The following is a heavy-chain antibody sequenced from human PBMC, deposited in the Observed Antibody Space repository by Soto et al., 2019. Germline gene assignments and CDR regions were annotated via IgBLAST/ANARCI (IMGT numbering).Heavy chain of an antibody. CDR1: GGSISSGDYY. J-gene: IGHJ4*02. CDR2: IYYSGST. V-gene: IGHV4-30-4*01. Sequence: SSETLSLTCTVSGGSISSGDYYWSWIRQPPGKGLEWIGYIYYSGSTYYNPSLKSRVTISVDTSKNQFSLKLSSVTAADTAVYYCAKDPTSYDSSAQFDSWGQGTLVTVSS. D-gene: IGHD3-22*01. CDR3: AKDPTSYDSSAQFDS.